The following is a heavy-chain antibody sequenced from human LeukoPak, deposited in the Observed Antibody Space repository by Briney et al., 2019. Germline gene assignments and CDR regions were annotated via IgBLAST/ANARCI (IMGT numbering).Heavy chain of an antibody. J-gene: IGHJ4*02. CDR1: GGSFSGYY. Sequence: SETLSLTCAVYGGSFSGYYWSWIRQPPGKGLEWIGEINHSGSTNYNPSLKSRVTISVDTSKNQFSLKLSSVTAADTAVYYCARCGDNTPDYWGQGTLVTVSS. CDR2: INHSGST. V-gene: IGHV4-34*01. CDR3: ARCGDNTPDY. D-gene: IGHD3-10*01.